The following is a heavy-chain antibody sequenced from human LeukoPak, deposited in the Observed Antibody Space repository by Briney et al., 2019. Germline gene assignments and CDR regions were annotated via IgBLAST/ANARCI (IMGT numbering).Heavy chain of an antibody. J-gene: IGHJ4*02. CDR2: ICYSGST. Sequence: PSETLSLTCTASGGSISSYYWSWIRQPPGKGLEWIGYICYSGSTNYNPSLKSRVTISVDTSKNQFSLKLSSVTAADTAVYYCARRGYSYGLPLDYWGQGTLVTVSS. D-gene: IGHD5-18*01. CDR3: ARRGYSYGLPLDY. CDR1: GGSISSYY. V-gene: IGHV4-59*08.